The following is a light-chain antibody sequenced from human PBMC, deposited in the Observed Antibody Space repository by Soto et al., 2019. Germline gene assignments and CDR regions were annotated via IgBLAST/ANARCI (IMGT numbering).Light chain of an antibody. CDR3: PQYDNLPIT. J-gene: IGKJ5*01. Sequence: DIQMTQSPSSLSASVGDRVTITCQASQDISNYLNWYQQKPGKARKLLIYDASNLETGVPSRFSGSGSWTDFTFTISSLQPEDIATYYCPQYDNLPITFGQGTRLEIK. CDR1: QDISNY. CDR2: DAS. V-gene: IGKV1-33*01.